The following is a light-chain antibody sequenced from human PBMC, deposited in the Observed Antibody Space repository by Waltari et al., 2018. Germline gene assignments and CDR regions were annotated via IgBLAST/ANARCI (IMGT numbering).Light chain of an antibody. CDR3: QQSYSTPLT. Sequence: DIQMTQSPSSLSASVGDRVIITCPASQSISSYLNWYQQKPGKAPKLLIYAASSLQSGFPSRFSGSGSGTDFTLTISSLQPEDFATYYCQQSYSTPLTFGGGTKVEIK. V-gene: IGKV1-39*01. CDR1: QSISSY. CDR2: AAS. J-gene: IGKJ4*01.